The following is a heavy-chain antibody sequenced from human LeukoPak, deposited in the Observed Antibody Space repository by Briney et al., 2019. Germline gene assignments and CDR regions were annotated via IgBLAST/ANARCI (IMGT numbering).Heavy chain of an antibody. J-gene: IGHJ3*01. D-gene: IGHD2-15*01. CDR2: IKQDGSEK. V-gene: IGHV3-7*01. Sequence: GGSLRLLCAPSGFTFRNYWMNWVRQAPGKGLEWMANIKQDGSEKHYVDSVKGRFNISRDNAKNSLYLQMNSLRVDDTAVYYCARDRGGAESHGFDAFDLWGQGTIVTVSS. CDR3: ARDRGGAESHGFDAFDL. CDR1: GFTFRNYW.